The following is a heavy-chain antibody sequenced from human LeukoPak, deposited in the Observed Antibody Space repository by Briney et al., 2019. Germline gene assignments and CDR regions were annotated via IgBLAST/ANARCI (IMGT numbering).Heavy chain of an antibody. V-gene: IGHV1-69*01. D-gene: IGHD3-10*01. CDR3: ARGGSTMVRGVINPNFDY. Sequence: SVKVSCKASGGTFSSYAISWVRQAPGQGLEWMGGIIPIFGTANYAQKFQGRVTITADESTSTAYMELSSLRSEDTAVYYCARGGSTMVRGVINPNFDYWGRGTLVTVSS. CDR1: GGTFSSYA. J-gene: IGHJ4*02. CDR2: IIPIFGTA.